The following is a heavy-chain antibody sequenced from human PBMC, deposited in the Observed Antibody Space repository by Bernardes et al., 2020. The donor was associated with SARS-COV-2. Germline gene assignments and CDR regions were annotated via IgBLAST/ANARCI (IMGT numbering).Heavy chain of an antibody. D-gene: IGHD6-6*01. CDR3: ATDSSSSSASAFDY. CDR2: ISRSGRYL. V-gene: IGHV3-21*01. CDR1: GFTFRSSS. Sequence: SCAVSGFTFRSSSMNWVRQGPGPGLAWVSSISRSGRYLFYADSVKGRFTISKNNAKNSLYLQMNSLRAEDTALYYCATDSSSSSASAFDYWGQGAMVTVS. J-gene: IGHJ4*02.